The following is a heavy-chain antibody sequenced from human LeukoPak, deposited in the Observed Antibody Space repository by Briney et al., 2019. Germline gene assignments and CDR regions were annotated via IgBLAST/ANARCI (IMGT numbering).Heavy chain of an antibody. CDR2: ISGSGGST. CDR1: GFTFSSYA. CDR3: AKVLRYIDWLFPFDP. V-gene: IGHV3-23*01. J-gene: IGHJ5*02. Sequence: GGSLRLSCAASGFTFSSYAMSWVRQAPGKGLEWVSAISGSGGSTYYADSVKGRFTISRDNSKNTLYLQMNSLRAEDTAVYYCAKVLRYIDWLFPFDPWGQGTLVTVSS. D-gene: IGHD3-9*01.